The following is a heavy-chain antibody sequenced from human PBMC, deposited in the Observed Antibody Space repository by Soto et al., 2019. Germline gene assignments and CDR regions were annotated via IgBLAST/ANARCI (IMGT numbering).Heavy chain of an antibody. CDR2: IYPGDSDT. V-gene: IGHV5-51*01. Sequence: GESLKISCKGSGYSFTSYWIGWVRQMPGKGLEWMGIIYPGDSDTRYSPSFQGQVTISADKSISTAYLQWSSLKASDTAMYYCARQGEQLIYYYYGMDVWGQGTTVTVSS. CDR3: ARQGEQLIYYYYGMDV. CDR1: GYSFTSYW. J-gene: IGHJ6*02. D-gene: IGHD3-16*01.